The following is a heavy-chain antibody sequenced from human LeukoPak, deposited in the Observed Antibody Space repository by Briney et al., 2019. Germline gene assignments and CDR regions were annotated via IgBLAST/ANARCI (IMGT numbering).Heavy chain of an antibody. D-gene: IGHD2-2*01. V-gene: IGHV4-34*01. Sequence: PSETLSLTCAVYGGSFSGYYWSWIRQPPGKGLEWIGEINHSGSTNYNPSLKSRVTISVDTSKNQFSLKLSSVTAADTAVCYCARGRSYVVVPAASPAFDIWGQGTMVTVSS. J-gene: IGHJ3*02. CDR2: INHSGST. CDR1: GGSFSGYY. CDR3: ARGRSYVVVPAASPAFDI.